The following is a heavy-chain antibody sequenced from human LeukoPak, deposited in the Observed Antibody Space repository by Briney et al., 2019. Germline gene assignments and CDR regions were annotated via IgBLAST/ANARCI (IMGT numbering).Heavy chain of an antibody. J-gene: IGHJ4*02. V-gene: IGHV1-69*04. D-gene: IGHD5-18*01. CDR1: GGTFSSYA. Sequence: GASVKVSCKASGGTFSSYAISWVRQAPGQGLEWMGRIIPIFGIANYAQKFQGRVTITADKSTSTAYMELSSLRSEDTAVYYCARDGRRGYSYGSPNYFDYWGQGTLVTVSS. CDR2: IIPIFGIA. CDR3: ARDGRRGYSYGSPNYFDY.